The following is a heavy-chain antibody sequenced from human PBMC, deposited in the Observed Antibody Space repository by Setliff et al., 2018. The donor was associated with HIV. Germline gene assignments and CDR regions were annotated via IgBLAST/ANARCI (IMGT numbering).Heavy chain of an antibody. Sequence: GESLKISCKGFGYNFNTYWIAWVRQVPGKGLEWMGIIYPIDSETKYSPSFQGQVTISVDRSISTAYLQWNNLKASGSAIYYCARHPPRGYPKNWFDPWGQGTLVTVSS. CDR1: GYNFNTYW. J-gene: IGHJ5*02. CDR3: ARHPPRGYPKNWFDP. D-gene: IGHD3-16*02. CDR2: IYPIDSET. V-gene: IGHV5-51*01.